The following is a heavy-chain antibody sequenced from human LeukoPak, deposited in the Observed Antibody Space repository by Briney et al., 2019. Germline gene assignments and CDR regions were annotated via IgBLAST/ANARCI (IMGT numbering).Heavy chain of an antibody. CDR3: ARDLAYCGGDCYYSEDAFDI. V-gene: IGHV1-69*01. D-gene: IGHD2-21*02. J-gene: IGHJ3*02. CDR1: GGTFSSYA. CDR2: IIPIFGTA. Sequence: GSSVKVSCKASGGTFSSYAISWVRQAPGQGLEWMGGIIPIFGTANYAQKFQGRVTITADESTSTAYMELSSLRSEDTAVYYCARDLAYCGGDCYYSEDAFDIWGQGTMVTVSS.